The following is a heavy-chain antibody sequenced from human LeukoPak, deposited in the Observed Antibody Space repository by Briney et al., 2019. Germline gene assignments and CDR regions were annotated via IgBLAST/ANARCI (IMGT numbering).Heavy chain of an antibody. D-gene: IGHD2-2*01. Sequence: GGSLRLSCAASGFTFSSYAMSWVRQAPGKGLEWVSAISGSGGSTYYADSVKGWFTISRDNSKNTLYLQMNSLRAEDTAVYYCAKSLFVVVPAAVDFDYWGQGTLVTVSS. CDR1: GFTFSSYA. J-gene: IGHJ4*02. V-gene: IGHV3-23*01. CDR3: AKSLFVVVPAAVDFDY. CDR2: ISGSGGST.